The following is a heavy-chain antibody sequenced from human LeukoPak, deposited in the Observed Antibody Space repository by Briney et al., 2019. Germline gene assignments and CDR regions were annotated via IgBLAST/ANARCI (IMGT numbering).Heavy chain of an antibody. CDR1: GGSFSGYY. CDR3: ARHPGQDGPPGRDYYYMDV. J-gene: IGHJ6*03. D-gene: IGHD1-14*01. CDR2: INHSGST. V-gene: IGHV4-34*01. Sequence: SETLSLTCAVYGGSFSGYYWSWIRQPPGKGLEWIGEINHSGSTNYNPSLKSRVTISVDTSKNQFSLKLSSVTAADTAVYYCARHPGQDGPPGRDYYYMDVWGKGTTVTISS.